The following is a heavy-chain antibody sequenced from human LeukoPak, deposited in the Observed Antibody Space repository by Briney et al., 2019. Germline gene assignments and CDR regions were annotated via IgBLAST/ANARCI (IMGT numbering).Heavy chain of an antibody. V-gene: IGHV3-64*02. CDR2: IISNGRTT. CDR3: ARITMGATSANFYYYFMDV. J-gene: IGHJ6*03. Sequence: GGSLRLSCAASGFTFSGYSMYWLRQAPGKGLEYVSAIISNGRTTHYADSVKGRFTVSRDNSKNTLFLQMDSLGAEDMAVYYCARITMGATSANFYYYFMDVWGKGTTVTVSS. D-gene: IGHD3-3*01. CDR1: GFTFSGYS.